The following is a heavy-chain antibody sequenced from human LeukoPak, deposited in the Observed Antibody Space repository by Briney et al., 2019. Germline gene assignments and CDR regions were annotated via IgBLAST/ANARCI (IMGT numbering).Heavy chain of an antibody. D-gene: IGHD2/OR15-2a*01. CDR3: AKDLDSTDLYDNAD. CDR2: IGTNEART. Sequence: GGSLRLSCVASGFTFSRYAMNWVRQPPGRRLEWVSLIGTNEARTHYADSVKGRFTISRGNSKNTLFLQMHSVRAEDTAVYYCAKDLDSTDLYDNADWGQGTLVTVSS. J-gene: IGHJ1*01. V-gene: IGHV3-23*01. CDR1: GFTFSRYA.